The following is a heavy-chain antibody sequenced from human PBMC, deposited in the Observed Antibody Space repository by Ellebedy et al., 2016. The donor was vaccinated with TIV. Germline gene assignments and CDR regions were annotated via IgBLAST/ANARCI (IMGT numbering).Heavy chain of an antibody. J-gene: IGHJ5*02. Sequence: GGSLRLSCAASGFNFRSYWMTWVRQAPGKELEWVAKIRQEGDEIYYVESVKGRFTISRDNAKNSLFLQMNSLRVEDTAVYYCARRASYGDYAVQVNPWFDPWGQGTLVTVSS. CDR3: ARRASYGDYAVQVNPWFDP. CDR2: IRQEGDEI. V-gene: IGHV3-7*01. D-gene: IGHD4-17*01. CDR1: GFNFRSYW.